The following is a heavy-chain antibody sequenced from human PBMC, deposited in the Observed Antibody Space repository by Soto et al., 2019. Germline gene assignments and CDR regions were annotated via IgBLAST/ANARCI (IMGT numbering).Heavy chain of an antibody. J-gene: IGHJ3*02. CDR3: ARPFLEWLYAAFHI. D-gene: IGHD3-3*01. Sequence: QVQLVQSGAEVKKPGSSVKVSCKASGGTFSSYAISWVRQAPGQGLEWMGGVIPLYGTPNYSQKFQGRVTITADKSTSTGYMELSSLRSEDTAVYYCARPFLEWLYAAFHIWGQGTMVTVSS. V-gene: IGHV1-69*06. CDR2: VIPLYGTP. CDR1: GGTFSSYA.